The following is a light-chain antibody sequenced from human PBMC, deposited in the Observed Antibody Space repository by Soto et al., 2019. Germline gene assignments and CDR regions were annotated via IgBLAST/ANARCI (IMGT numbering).Light chain of an antibody. Sequence: IVWTQSPGTLSLSPGERATLSCRASQSVSSSYLAWYQQKPGQAPRLLIYGASSRATGIPDRFSGSGSGTDFTLTISRLDPEDFAVYYCQHYDSFRTFGQGTKVDNK. CDR2: GAS. CDR3: QHYDSFRT. V-gene: IGKV3-20*01. J-gene: IGKJ1*01. CDR1: QSVSSSY.